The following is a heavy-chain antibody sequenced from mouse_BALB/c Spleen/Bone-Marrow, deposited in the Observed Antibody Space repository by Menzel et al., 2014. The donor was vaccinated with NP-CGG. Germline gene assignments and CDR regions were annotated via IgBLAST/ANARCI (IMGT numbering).Heavy chain of an antibody. J-gene: IGHJ2*01. CDR1: GYTFTAYV. D-gene: IGHD2-3*01. V-gene: IGHV1-14*01. Sequence: EVQLKQSGPEQVKPGASVKMSCKASGYTFTAYVMHWVKQKPGQGLEWIGYINPYNDGTNYNEKFKGKATLTSDISSSTANMELSSLTSEDSAVYYCAREGWLLRFDYWGQGTTLTVSS. CDR2: INPYNDGT. CDR3: AREGWLLRFDY.